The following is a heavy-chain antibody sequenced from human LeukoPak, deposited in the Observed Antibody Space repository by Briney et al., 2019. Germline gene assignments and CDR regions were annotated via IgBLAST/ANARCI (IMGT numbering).Heavy chain of an antibody. Sequence: PSETLSLTCAVYGGSFSGYYWSWIRQPPGKGLEWIGEINHSGSTNYNPSLKSRVTISVDTSKNQFSLKLSSVTAADTAVYYCARAQDYVWGSYRYTLDPWGQGTLVTVSS. CDR1: GGSFSGYY. CDR3: ARAQDYVWGSYRYTLDP. J-gene: IGHJ5*02. D-gene: IGHD3-16*02. V-gene: IGHV4-34*01. CDR2: INHSGST.